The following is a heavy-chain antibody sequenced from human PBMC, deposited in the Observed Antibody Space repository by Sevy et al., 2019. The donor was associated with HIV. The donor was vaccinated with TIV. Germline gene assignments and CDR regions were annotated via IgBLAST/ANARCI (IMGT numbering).Heavy chain of an antibody. D-gene: IGHD3-16*01. J-gene: IGHJ5*02. CDR3: ARVDAYYDKGLGP. V-gene: IGHV3-48*03. CDR1: GFTFSSYE. Sequence: GGSLRLSCEASGFTFSSYEMNWVRQAPGKGLEWISYISTSGRTIYYADSVKGRFTISRDDAKNSLYLQMNSLRAEVTAHYYCARVDAYYDKGLGPWGQGTLVTVSS. CDR2: ISTSGRTI.